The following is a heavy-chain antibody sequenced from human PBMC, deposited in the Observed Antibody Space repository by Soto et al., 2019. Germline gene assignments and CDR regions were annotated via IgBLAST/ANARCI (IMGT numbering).Heavy chain of an antibody. D-gene: IGHD3-3*01. Sequence: EAQLVESGGALVQPGGSLRLSCVASGFTFSPYSMSWVRQAPGKGLEWVSYISSDSNTIYYADSVRGRFTISRNNDKNSRYLQMNSLRDEDTDVYYCERASLGDHYDFWGDYPDAGMDVWGLGTTVTVSS. V-gene: IGHV3-48*02. J-gene: IGHJ6*02. CDR2: ISSDSNTI. CDR1: GFTFSPYS. CDR3: ERASLGDHYDFWGDYPDAGMDV.